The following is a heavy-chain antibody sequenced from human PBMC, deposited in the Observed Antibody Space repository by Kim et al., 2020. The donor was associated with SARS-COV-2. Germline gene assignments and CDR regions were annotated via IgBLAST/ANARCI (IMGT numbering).Heavy chain of an antibody. D-gene: IGHD4-17*01. CDR3: ARDDYGDYDYYYGMDV. V-gene: IGHV3-53*01. CDR2: IYSGGST. J-gene: IGHJ6*02. CDR1: GFTVSSNY. Sequence: GGSLRLSCAASGFTVSSNYMSWVRQAPGKGLEWVSVIYSGGSTYYADSVKGRFTISRDNSKNTLYLQMNSLRAEDTAVYYCARDDYGDYDYYYGMDVWGQGTTVTVSS.